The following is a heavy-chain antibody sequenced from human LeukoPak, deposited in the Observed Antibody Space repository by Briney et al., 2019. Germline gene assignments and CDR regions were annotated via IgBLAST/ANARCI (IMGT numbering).Heavy chain of an antibody. J-gene: IGHJ6*03. CDR3: AKGDYYYYYMDV. V-gene: IGHV3-33*06. CDR1: GFTFSSSG. Sequence: GRSLRLSCAASGFTFSSSGMHWVRQAPGKGLGWVAVIWYNGSNKYYADSVKGRFTISRDNSKNTLYLQMNSLRAEDTAVYYCAKGDYYYYYMDVWGKGTTVTVSS. CDR2: IWYNGSNK.